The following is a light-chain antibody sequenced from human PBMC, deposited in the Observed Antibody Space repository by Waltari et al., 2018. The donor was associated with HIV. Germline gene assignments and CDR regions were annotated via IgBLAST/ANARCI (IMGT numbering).Light chain of an antibody. J-gene: IGLJ3*02. CDR1: SSNTGSNY. V-gene: IGLV1-47*01. CDR3: ASWDDSLGGPV. Sequence: QSVLAQPPSTSGTPGQRVTISCSGSSSNTGSNYVYWYQQLPGTAPKLLLYKKDQRPSGVPDRYSGSKSGTSASLAISGLRSEDEADYYCASWDDSLGGPVFGGGTKLTVL. CDR2: KKD.